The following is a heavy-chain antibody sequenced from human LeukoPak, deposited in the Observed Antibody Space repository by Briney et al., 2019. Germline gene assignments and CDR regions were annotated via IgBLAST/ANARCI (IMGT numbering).Heavy chain of an antibody. D-gene: IGHD2-2*02. CDR2: IYYSGTT. CDR3: ARGTMDIVVVPAAIVTSGVFDY. J-gene: IGHJ4*02. CDR1: GGSFSSGAYY. V-gene: IGHV4-31*02. Sequence: SETLSLTCTVSGGSFSSGAYYWSWIRQHPGKGLEWIGYIYYSGTTYYNPSLKSRVTISVDTSKNQFSLKLSSVTAADTAVYYCARGTMDIVVVPAAIVTSGVFDYWGQGTLVTVSS.